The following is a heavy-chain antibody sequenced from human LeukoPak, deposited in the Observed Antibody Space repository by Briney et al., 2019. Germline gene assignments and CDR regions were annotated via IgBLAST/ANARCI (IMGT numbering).Heavy chain of an antibody. Sequence: GGPLRLSCAASGFTFSSYWMHWVRQAPGKGLVWVSRINSDGSSTSYADAVKGRFTISRDNAKNTAYLQMNSLRAEDTAVYYCARVQGHPPNGLDIWGQGTMVTVSS. CDR2: INSDGSST. CDR1: GFTFSSYW. D-gene: IGHD2-8*01. J-gene: IGHJ3*02. V-gene: IGHV3-74*01. CDR3: ARVQGHPPNGLDI.